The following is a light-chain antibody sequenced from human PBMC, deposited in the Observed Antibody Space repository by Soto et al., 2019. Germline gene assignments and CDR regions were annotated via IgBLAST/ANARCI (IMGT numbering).Light chain of an antibody. CDR3: AAWDDSLSGVV. J-gene: IGLJ2*01. CDR2: RND. Sequence: QLVLTQPPSASGTPGQRVTISCSGDTSNIGSNFVYWYQQLPGTAPKLLIYRNDQRPSGVPDRFSGSRPGTSASLAIDGLRSEDEAEYYCAAWDDSLSGVVFGGGTKPTVL. CDR1: TSNIGSNF. V-gene: IGLV1-47*01.